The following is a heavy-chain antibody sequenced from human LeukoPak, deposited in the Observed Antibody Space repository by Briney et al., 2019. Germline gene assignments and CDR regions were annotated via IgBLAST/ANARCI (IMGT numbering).Heavy chain of an antibody. CDR3: ALGFYFDY. V-gene: IGHV4-39*01. CDR2: IYYSGST. CDR1: GGSISGSSYY. D-gene: IGHD3-16*01. J-gene: IGHJ4*02. Sequence: SETLSLTCTVSGGSISGSSYYWGWIRQPPGKGLEWIGSIYYSGSTYYNPSLKSRVTISVDTSKNQFSLKLSSVTAADTAVYYCALGFYFDYWGQGTLVTVSS.